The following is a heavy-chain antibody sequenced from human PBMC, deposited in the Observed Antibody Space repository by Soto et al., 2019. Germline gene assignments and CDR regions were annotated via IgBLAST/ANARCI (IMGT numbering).Heavy chain of an antibody. J-gene: IGHJ5*02. CDR3: AISDTTGDIHFLAT. CDR1: GFTFSASA. V-gene: IGHV3-23*01. D-gene: IGHD2-8*01. Sequence: EVQLLASGGGLVQPGGSLRLSCVDSGFTFSASAMAWVRQAPGKGLEWVSGIRGSGDAIGYADSVKGRSTISRDNSKTTLFPQMNYLRVEDTVLYYWAISDTTGDIHFLATWGQGTLVTVSS. CDR2: IRGSGDAI.